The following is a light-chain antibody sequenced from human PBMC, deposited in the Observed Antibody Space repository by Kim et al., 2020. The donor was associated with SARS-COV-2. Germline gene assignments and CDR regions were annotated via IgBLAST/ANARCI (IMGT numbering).Light chain of an antibody. J-gene: IGLJ3*02. CDR1: SSNIGSNA. Sequence: QSVTISCSGSSSNIGSNAVSWYRQLPGTAPKLLIYANSQRPSGVPDRFSASKSGTSASLAISGLQSEDEAAYFCAAWDGSLDGNWVFGGGTQLTVL. CDR3: AAWDGSLDGNWV. CDR2: ANS. V-gene: IGLV1-44*01.